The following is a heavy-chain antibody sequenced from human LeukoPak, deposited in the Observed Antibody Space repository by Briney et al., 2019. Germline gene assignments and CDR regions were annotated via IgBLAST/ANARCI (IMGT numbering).Heavy chain of an antibody. CDR3: ARETTGVDY. CDR1: GFTFSSYS. Sequence: GGSLRLSCAASGFTFSSYSMNWVRQAPGKGLEWVSYISSSSSTIYYADSVKGRFTISRDNAKNSLYLQMNSLRAEDTAVYYCARETTGVDYRGQGTLVTVSS. CDR2: ISSSSSTI. V-gene: IGHV3-48*01. D-gene: IGHD4-17*01. J-gene: IGHJ4*02.